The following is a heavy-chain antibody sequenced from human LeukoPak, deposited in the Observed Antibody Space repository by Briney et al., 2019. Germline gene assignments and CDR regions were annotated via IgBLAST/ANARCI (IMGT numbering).Heavy chain of an antibody. D-gene: IGHD2-15*01. J-gene: IGHJ4*02. CDR1: GVSISSYY. CDR3: ARDLGYCSGGSCYPNS. Sequence: SETLSLTCTVSGVSISSYYRSWIRQPPGKGLEWIGYIYYSGSTNYNPSLKSRVTISVDTSKNQFSLKLSSVTAADTAVYYCARDLGYCSGGSCYPNSWGQGTLVTVSS. CDR2: IYYSGST. V-gene: IGHV4-59*01.